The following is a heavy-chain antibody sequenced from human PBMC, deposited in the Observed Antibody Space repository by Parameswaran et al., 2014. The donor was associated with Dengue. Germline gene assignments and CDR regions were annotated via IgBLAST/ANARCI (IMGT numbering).Heavy chain of an antibody. CDR2: ISAYNGNT. V-gene: IGHV1-18*01. J-gene: IGHJ3*02. CDR3: ARSLRTEYFDWSPDAFDI. Sequence: SWVRQAPGQGLEWMGWISAYNGNTNYAQKLQGRVTMTTDTSTSTAYMELRSLRSDDTAVYYCARSLRTEYFDWSPDAFDIWGQGTMVTVSS. D-gene: IGHD3-9*01.